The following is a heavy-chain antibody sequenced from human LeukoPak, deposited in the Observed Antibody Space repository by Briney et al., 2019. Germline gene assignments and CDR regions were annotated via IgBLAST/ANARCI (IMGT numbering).Heavy chain of an antibody. V-gene: IGHV1-3*02. D-gene: IGHD6-13*01. CDR3: ARELIAAAGTHLYSYGMDV. J-gene: IGHJ6*02. CDR2: SNASNGNT. CDR1: GYTFTSYA. Sequence: ASVTVSFKSSGYTFTSYAMHWVRQARGQRLERKGWSNASNGNTKYSQEFQGRVTITRDTSASTAYMELSSLRSEDMAVYYCARELIAAAGTHLYSYGMDVWGQGTTVTVSS.